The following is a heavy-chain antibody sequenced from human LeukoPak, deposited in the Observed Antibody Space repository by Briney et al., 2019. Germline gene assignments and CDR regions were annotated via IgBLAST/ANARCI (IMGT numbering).Heavy chain of an antibody. V-gene: IGHV4-59*08. D-gene: IGHD3-10*01. CDR1: GGSISSYH. CDR3: ASSNYGWKTGYYFDY. CDR2: MYNTGST. Sequence: TSETLSLTCTVSGGSISSYHWTWMRQAPGKGLEWIGYMYNTGSTNYNPSLKSRVTISVDTSKNQFSLKLSSVTAADTAVYYCASSNYGWKTGYYFDYWGQGTLVTVSS. J-gene: IGHJ4*02.